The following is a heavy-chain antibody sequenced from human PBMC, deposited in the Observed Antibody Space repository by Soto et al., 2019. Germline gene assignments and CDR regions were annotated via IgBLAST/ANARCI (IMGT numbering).Heavy chain of an antibody. J-gene: IGHJ4*02. D-gene: IGHD3-3*02. CDR2: INHSGST. CDR1: GGSFSGYY. V-gene: IGHV4-34*01. Sequence: SETLSLTCAVYGGSFSGYYWSWIRQPPGKGLEWIGEINHSGSTNYNPSLKSRVSISVDTSKNQFSLKLTSVTAADTAVYYCAREASLASFDYWGQGTLVTVSS. CDR3: AREASLASFDY.